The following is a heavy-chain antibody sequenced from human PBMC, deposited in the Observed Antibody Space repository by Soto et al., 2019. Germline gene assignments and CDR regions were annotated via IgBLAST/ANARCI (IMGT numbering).Heavy chain of an antibody. Sequence: PSETLSLTCTVSGGSISSYYWGWIRQPPGKGLEWIGSIYYSGSTYYNPSLKSRVTISVDTSKNQLSLKLSSVTAADTAVYYCASNTVTTASFYYYYGMDVWGQGTTVTVSS. CDR3: ASNTVTTASFYYYYGMDV. V-gene: IGHV4-39*01. CDR2: IYYSGST. CDR1: GGSISSYY. J-gene: IGHJ6*02. D-gene: IGHD4-4*01.